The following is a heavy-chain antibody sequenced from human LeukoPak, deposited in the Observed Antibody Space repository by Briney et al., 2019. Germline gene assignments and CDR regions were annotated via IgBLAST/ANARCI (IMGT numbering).Heavy chain of an antibody. CDR1: GFGVHTFA. D-gene: IGHD5-24*01. J-gene: IGHJ4*02. CDR3: AKDHSADGWPTFEY. V-gene: IGHV3-23*01. Sequence: GGSLRLSCAVSGFGVHTFAMSWVRQAPGKGLEWLASITKYDGRLYYAHSVRGRFTISRDTSQNELYLQMNSLRVDDSAIYYCAKDHSADGWPTFEYWGRGTLVTVSS. CDR2: ITKYDGRL.